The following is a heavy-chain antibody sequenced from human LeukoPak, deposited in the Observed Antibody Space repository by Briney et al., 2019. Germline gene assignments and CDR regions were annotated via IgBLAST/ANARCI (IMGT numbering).Heavy chain of an antibody. V-gene: IGHV4-30-4*08. D-gene: IGHD3-16*02. Sequence: WVRQPPGKGLEWIGYIYYSGSTYYNPSLKSRVTISVDTSKNQFSLKLSSVTAADTAVYYCAAAPRVITFGGVIVDNWYFDLWGRGTLVTVSS. J-gene: IGHJ2*01. CDR3: AAAPRVITFGGVIVDNWYFDL. CDR2: IYYSGST.